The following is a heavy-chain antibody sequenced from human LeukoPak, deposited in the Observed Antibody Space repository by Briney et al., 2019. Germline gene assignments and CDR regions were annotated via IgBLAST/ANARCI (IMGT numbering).Heavy chain of an antibody. CDR2: IKQDGSEK. J-gene: IGHJ6*02. Sequence: GGSLRLSCAASGFTFSSYWMSWVRQAPGKGLEWVANIKQDGSEKYYVDSVKGRFTISRDNAKNSLYLQMNSLRAEDTAVYYCAREGHILTGYGTYYYYYGMDVWGQGTTVTVSS. CDR3: AREGHILTGYGTYYYYYGMDV. D-gene: IGHD3-9*01. CDR1: GFTFSSYW. V-gene: IGHV3-7*01.